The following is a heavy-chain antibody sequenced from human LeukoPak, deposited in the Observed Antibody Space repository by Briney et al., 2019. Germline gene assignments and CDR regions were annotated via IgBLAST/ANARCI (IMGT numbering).Heavy chain of an antibody. V-gene: IGHV3-30*18. CDR1: GFTFSSYG. D-gene: IGHD4-17*01. CDR2: ISYDGSNK. CDR3: AKDTHPIYDDSGDYFDY. Sequence: GGSLRLSCAASGFTFSSYGMHWVRQAPGKGLEWVAVISYDGSNKYYADSVKGRFTISRDNSKNTLFLQMNSLRAEDTAVYYCAKDTHPIYDDSGDYFDYWGQGTLVTVSS. J-gene: IGHJ4*02.